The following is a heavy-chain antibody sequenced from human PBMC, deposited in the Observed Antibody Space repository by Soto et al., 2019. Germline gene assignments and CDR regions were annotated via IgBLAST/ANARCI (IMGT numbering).Heavy chain of an antibody. D-gene: IGHD6-13*01. J-gene: IGHJ6*02. CDR1: GFTFSTSW. CDR3: ARVLAAAGTYYYYGMDV. Sequence: LRLSCAASGFTFSTSWMHWVRRAPGKGLGCVSRINSDGSSTNYADSVKGRFTISRDNAKNTRYLQMNSLRAEDTAVDYCARVLAAAGTYYYYGMDVWGQGTTVTVSS. V-gene: IGHV3-74*01. CDR2: INSDGSST.